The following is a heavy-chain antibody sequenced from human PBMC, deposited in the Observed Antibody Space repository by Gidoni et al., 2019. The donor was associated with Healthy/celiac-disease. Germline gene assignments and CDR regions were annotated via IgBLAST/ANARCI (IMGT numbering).Heavy chain of an antibody. CDR1: GFIFSRYA. CDR3: AKERPDYGESGDAFDI. Sequence: EVQLVESVGGLVQPGGSLRLSCAASGFIFSRYAMSWVRQAPGKGLEWVSAISGSGGSTYYADSVKGRFTISRDNSKNTLYLQMNSLRAEDTAVYYCAKERPDYGESGDAFDIWGQGTMVIVSS. CDR2: ISGSGGST. D-gene: IGHD4-17*01. V-gene: IGHV3-23*04. J-gene: IGHJ3*02.